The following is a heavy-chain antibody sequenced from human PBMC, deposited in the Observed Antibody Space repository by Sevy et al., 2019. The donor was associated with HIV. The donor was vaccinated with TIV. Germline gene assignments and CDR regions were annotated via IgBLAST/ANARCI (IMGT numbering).Heavy chain of an antibody. CDR2: INWNSGSL. J-gene: IGHJ4*02. D-gene: IGHD6-19*01. V-gene: IGHV3-9*01. CDR3: AKTPMTEAAPYFDF. CDR1: GFTFEDYA. Sequence: GGSLRLSCAGSGFTFEDYALHWVRQAPGQGLEWVAGINWNSGSLDYAGSVKGRFTISRDEAKNSLYLQMDTLRTEDTALYYCAKTPMTEAAPYFDFWGQGTLVTVSS.